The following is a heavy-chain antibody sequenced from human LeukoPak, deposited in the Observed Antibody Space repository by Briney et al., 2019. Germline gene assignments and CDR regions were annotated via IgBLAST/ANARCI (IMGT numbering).Heavy chain of an antibody. CDR1: GFTFSSYS. J-gene: IGHJ4*02. Sequence: GGSLRLPCAASGFTFSSYSMNWVRQAPGKGLEWVSSISSSSSYIYYADSVKGRFTISRDNAKNSLYLQMNSLRAEDTAVYYCARDPSIAAAGDYWGQGTLVTVSS. CDR2: ISSSSSYI. V-gene: IGHV3-21*01. D-gene: IGHD6-13*01. CDR3: ARDPSIAAAGDY.